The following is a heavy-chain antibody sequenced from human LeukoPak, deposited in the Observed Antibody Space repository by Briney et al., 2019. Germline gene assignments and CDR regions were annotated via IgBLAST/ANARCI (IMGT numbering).Heavy chain of an antibody. CDR1: GFTFSSYS. CDR2: ISSSSSYI. CDR3: AQPHDPSASVGLDY. V-gene: IGHV3-21*01. J-gene: IGHJ4*02. Sequence: KTGGSLRLSCAASGFTFSSYSMNWVRQAPGKGLEWVSSISSSSSYIYYADSVKGRFTISRDNAKDSLYLQMNSLRAEDTAVYYCAQPHDPSASVGLDYWGQGTLVTVSS. D-gene: IGHD1-26*01.